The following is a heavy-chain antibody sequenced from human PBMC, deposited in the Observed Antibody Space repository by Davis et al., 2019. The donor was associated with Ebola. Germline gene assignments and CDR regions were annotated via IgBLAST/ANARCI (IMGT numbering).Heavy chain of an antibody. J-gene: IGHJ3*02. CDR1: GFTVSSNY. CDR3: ARFLAYCGGDCYFDAFDI. D-gene: IGHD2-21*01. CDR2: IYSGGST. Sequence: PGGSLRLSCAASGFTVSSNYMSWVRQAPGKGLEWVSVIYSGGSTYYADSVKGRFTISRDNSKNTLYLQMNSLRAEDTAVYYCARFLAYCGGDCYFDAFDIWGQGTMVTVSS. V-gene: IGHV3-66*02.